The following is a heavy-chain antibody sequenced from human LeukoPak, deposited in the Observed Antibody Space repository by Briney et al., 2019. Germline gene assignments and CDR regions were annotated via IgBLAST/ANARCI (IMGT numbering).Heavy chain of an antibody. V-gene: IGHV4-34*01. Sequence: SETLSLTCAVYGGSFSGYYWSWIRQPPGKGLEWIGEIKHSGSTNYNPSLKSRVTISVDTSKNQFSLKLSSVTAADTAVYYCVRRPMVRGVIMTYYFDYWGQGTLVTVSS. CDR2: IKHSGST. D-gene: IGHD3-10*01. CDR3: VRRPMVRGVIMTYYFDY. J-gene: IGHJ4*02. CDR1: GGSFSGYY.